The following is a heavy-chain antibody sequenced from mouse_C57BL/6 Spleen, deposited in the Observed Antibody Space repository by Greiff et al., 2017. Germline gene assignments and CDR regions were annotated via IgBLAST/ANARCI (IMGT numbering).Heavy chain of an antibody. CDR3: ARGTGTFEAWYFDV. CDR2: IHPNSGST. CDR1: GYTFTSYW. Sequence: QVQLKQPGAELVKPGASVKLSCKASGYTFTSYWMHWVKQRPGQGLEWIGMIHPNSGSTNYNEKFKSKATLTVDKSSSTAYMQLSSLTSEDSAVYYCARGTGTFEAWYFDVWGTGTTVTVSS. J-gene: IGHJ1*03. V-gene: IGHV1-64*01. D-gene: IGHD4-1*01.